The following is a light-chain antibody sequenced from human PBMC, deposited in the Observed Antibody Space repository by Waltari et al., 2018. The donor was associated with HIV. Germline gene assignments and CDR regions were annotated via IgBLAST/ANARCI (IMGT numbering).Light chain of an antibody. CDR3: QSADTNAYVV. Sequence: SYELAQPPSVSASPGQTARIPCSGDALPKQYAYWYQQKPDQAPVLIIYKDTERPSGIPERFSGSSSGTTVTLTISGVQAEDEADYYCQSADTNAYVVFGGGTKLTVL. J-gene: IGLJ2*01. CDR1: ALPKQY. CDR2: KDT. V-gene: IGLV3-25*03.